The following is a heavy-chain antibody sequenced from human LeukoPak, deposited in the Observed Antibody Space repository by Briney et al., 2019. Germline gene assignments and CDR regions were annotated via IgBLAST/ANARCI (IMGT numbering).Heavy chain of an antibody. V-gene: IGHV3-48*02. Sequence: GGSLRLSCAASGLTFSSYNMNWVRQAPGKGLEWVSSISSSGSNKYYADSVRGRFTFSRDNPKNSLYLQMNSLRDEDTAVYYCARANWGSFDYWGQGTLVTVSS. CDR1: GLTFSSYN. CDR3: ARANWGSFDY. J-gene: IGHJ4*02. CDR2: ISSSGSNK. D-gene: IGHD7-27*01.